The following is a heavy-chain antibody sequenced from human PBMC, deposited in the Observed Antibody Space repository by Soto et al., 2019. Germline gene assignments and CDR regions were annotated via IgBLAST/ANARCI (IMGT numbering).Heavy chain of an antibody. D-gene: IGHD1-26*01. CDR3: AKDYSIVGATTPFDY. CDR2: ISGSGGST. V-gene: IGHV3-23*01. CDR1: GFTFSSYA. J-gene: IGHJ4*02. Sequence: PGGSLRLSCAASGFTFSSYAMSWVRQAPGKGLEWVSAISGSGGSTYYADSVKGRFTISRDNSKNTLYLQMNSLRAEDTAVYYCAKDYSIVGATTPFDYWGQGTLVTVSS.